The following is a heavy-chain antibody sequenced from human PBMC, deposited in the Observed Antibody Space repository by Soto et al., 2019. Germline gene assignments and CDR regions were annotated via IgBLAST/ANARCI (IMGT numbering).Heavy chain of an antibody. CDR1: GGSFSGYY. V-gene: IGHV4-34*01. Sequence: PSETLSLTCAVYGGSFSGYYWSWIRQPPGKGLEWIGEINHSGSTNYNPSLKSRVTISVDTSKNQFSLKLSPVTAADTAVYYCARSPRATTGYYYYMDVWGKGTTVTVSS. CDR2: INHSGST. CDR3: ARSPRATTGYYYYMDV. J-gene: IGHJ6*03. D-gene: IGHD4-17*01.